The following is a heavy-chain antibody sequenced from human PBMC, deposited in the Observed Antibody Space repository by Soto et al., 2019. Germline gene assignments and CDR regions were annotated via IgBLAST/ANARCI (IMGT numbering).Heavy chain of an antibody. D-gene: IGHD2-15*01. Sequence: QVQLQESGPGLVKPSETLSLTCTVSGGSISNYYWSWIRQPPGKGLEWIGYISYSGSTNSNPSLKSRVTISVGTSKNQFSLKLTSVTAADTAVYYCANIGCSGGSCSRPGWYFDLWGRGTLVTVSS. CDR2: ISYSGST. CDR3: ANIGCSGGSCSRPGWYFDL. J-gene: IGHJ2*01. V-gene: IGHV4-59*01. CDR1: GGSISNYY.